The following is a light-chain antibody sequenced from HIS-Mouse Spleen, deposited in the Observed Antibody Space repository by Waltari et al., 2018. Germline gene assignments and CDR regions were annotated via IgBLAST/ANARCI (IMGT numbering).Light chain of an antibody. V-gene: IGKV3-20*01. J-gene: IGKJ3*01. CDR2: GAS. CDR3: QQYGSSFT. CDR1: QSVSSSY. Sequence: EIVLTQSPGTLSLSPGERATLSCRASQSVSSSYLAWYQQKPGQAPRLLIYGASSSATGIPDRFSGSGSGTDFTLTISRLEPEDFAVYYCQQYGSSFTFGPGTKVYQT.